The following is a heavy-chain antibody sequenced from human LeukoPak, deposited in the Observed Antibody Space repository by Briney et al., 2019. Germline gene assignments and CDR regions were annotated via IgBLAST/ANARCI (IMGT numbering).Heavy chain of an antibody. V-gene: IGHV3-33*01. CDR1: GFTFSSYG. Sequence: GRSLRLSXAASGFTFSSYGMHWVRQAPGKGLEWVAVIWHDGSNKYYADSVKGRFTISRDNSKNTLYLQMNSLRAEDTAVYYCARVGSGSSPFDYWGQGTLVTVSS. D-gene: IGHD1-26*01. J-gene: IGHJ4*02. CDR2: IWHDGSNK. CDR3: ARVGSGSSPFDY.